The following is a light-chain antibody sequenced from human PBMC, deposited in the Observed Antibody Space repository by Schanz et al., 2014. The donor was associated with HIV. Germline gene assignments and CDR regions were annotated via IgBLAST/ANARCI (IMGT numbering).Light chain of an antibody. V-gene: IGLV2-14*03. Sequence: QSVLTQPASVSGSPGQSIAISCTGTSSDVGADNSVSWYQQHPGRAPRLLVYDVTYRPSGVSNRFSGSKSGNTASLTISGLQAEDEADYYCCSYVGSSTFEGVFGGGTKLTVL. J-gene: IGLJ3*02. CDR3: CSYVGSSTFEGV. CDR1: SSDVGADNS. CDR2: DVT.